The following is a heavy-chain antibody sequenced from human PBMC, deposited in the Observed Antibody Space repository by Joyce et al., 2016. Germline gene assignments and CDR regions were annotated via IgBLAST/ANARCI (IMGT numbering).Heavy chain of an antibody. CDR3: ARARYSGSYGGGYFDY. Sequence: QVQLVQSGAEVKKPGASVRVSCKASGYTFIGYYMHWVRQAPGQGLEWMGWINPNSGGTNYAQKFQGRVTMTRDTSISTVYMELSGLRSDDTAVYFCARARYSGSYGGGYFDYWGQGTLVTVSS. V-gene: IGHV1-2*02. J-gene: IGHJ4*02. CDR1: GYTFIGYY. D-gene: IGHD1-26*01. CDR2: INPNSGGT.